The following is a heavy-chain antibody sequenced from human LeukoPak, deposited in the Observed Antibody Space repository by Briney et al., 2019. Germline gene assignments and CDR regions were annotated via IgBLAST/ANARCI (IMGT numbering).Heavy chain of an antibody. Sequence: GASVKVSCKASGYTFTSYGISWVRQAPGQGLEWMGWISAYNGNTDYAQKLQGRVTMTTDTSTSTAYMELRSLGSDDTAVYYCARDPRFLEWLPPKNWFDPWGQGTLVTVSS. J-gene: IGHJ5*02. V-gene: IGHV1-18*01. CDR1: GYTFTSYG. D-gene: IGHD3-3*01. CDR3: ARDPRFLEWLPPKNWFDP. CDR2: ISAYNGNT.